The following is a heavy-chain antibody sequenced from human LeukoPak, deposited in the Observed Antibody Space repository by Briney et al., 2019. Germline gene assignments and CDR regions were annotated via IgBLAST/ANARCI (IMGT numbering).Heavy chain of an antibody. D-gene: IGHD1-1*01. Sequence: GGSLRLSCAASGFTFSSYAMSWVRQAPGMGLEWVSAISGSGGSTYYADSVKGWFTISRDNSKNTLYLQMNSLRAEDTAVYSCANIQLERQPSLGDWGHGTLVTVSS. CDR3: ANIQLERQPSLGD. CDR2: ISGSGGST. CDR1: GFTFSSYA. J-gene: IGHJ4*01. V-gene: IGHV3-23*01.